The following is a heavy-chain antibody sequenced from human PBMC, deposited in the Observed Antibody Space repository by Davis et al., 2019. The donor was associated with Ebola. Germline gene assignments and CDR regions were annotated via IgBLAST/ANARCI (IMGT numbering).Heavy chain of an antibody. CDR3: TKGQGYFLDY. CDR2: IKPDGGEK. CDR1: GFIFSNYW. V-gene: IGHV3-7*01. D-gene: IGHD6-13*01. Sequence: GGSLRLSCAASGFIFSNYWMSWVRQAPGKGPEWVAIIKPDGGEKRYVDSVKGRFTISRDNAKNSLYLQMDTLRVEDTALYYCTKGQGYFLDYWGQGTLVTVSS. J-gene: IGHJ4*02.